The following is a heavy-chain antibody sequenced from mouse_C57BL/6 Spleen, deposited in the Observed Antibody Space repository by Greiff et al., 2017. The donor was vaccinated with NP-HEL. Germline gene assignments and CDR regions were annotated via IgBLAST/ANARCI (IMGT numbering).Heavy chain of an antibody. CDR2: ISYDGSN. V-gene: IGHV3-6*01. D-gene: IGHD2-12*01. CDR3: ARGYSGAMDY. J-gene: IGHJ4*01. CDR1: GYSITSGYY. Sequence: VQLKQSGPGLVKPSQSLSLTCSVTGYSITSGYYWNWIRQFPGNKLEWMGYISYDGSNNYNPSLKNRISITRDTSKNQFFLKLNSVTTEDTATYYCARGYSGAMDYWGQGTSVTVSS.